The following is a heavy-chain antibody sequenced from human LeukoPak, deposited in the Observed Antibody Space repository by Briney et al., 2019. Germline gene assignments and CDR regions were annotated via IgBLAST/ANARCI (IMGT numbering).Heavy chain of an antibody. CDR1: GFTFSSYS. CDR3: ARGYCSGGSCRKLDY. Sequence: PGGSLRLSCAASGFTFSSYSMNWVRQAPGKGLEWVSSISSSSSYIYYADSVKGRFTIYRDNAKHSLYLQMNSLRAEDTAVYYCARGYCSGGSCRKLDYWGQGTLVTVSS. D-gene: IGHD2-15*01. CDR2: ISSSSSYI. V-gene: IGHV3-21*01. J-gene: IGHJ4*02.